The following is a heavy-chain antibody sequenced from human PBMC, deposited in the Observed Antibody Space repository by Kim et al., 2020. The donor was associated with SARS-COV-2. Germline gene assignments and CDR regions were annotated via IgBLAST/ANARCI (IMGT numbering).Heavy chain of an antibody. Sequence: SETLSLTCTVFGGSISSSSYYWGWIRQPPGKGLEWIGSIYYSGSTYYNPSLKSRLTISVDTSTNQFSLKLSSVTAAHTAVYYCARRALTRITIFGVITRGWFDPCRQGTLVSVSS. CDR3: ARRALTRITIFGVITRGWFDP. D-gene: IGHD3-3*01. J-gene: IGHJ5*02. V-gene: IGHV4-39*01. CDR1: GGSISSSSYY. CDR2: IYYSGST.